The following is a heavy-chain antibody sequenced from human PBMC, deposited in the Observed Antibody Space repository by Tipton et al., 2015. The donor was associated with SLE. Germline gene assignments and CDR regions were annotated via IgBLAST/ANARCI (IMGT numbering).Heavy chain of an antibody. CDR3: AREGDASWYAGNFHF. J-gene: IGHJ4*02. CDR2: IYTSGST. CDR1: GGSITRGSYY. V-gene: IGHV4-61*02. D-gene: IGHD6-13*01. Sequence: TLSLTCTVSGGSITRGSYYWTWIRQPAGKGLEWIGRIYTSGSTNYNPSLESRVSISRDTSKNQFSLNLNSVTAADTAVYYCAREGDASWYAGNFHFWGQGTLVTVPS.